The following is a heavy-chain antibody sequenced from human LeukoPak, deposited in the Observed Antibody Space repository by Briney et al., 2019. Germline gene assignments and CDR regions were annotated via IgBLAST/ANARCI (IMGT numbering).Heavy chain of an antibody. D-gene: IGHD5-12*01. Sequence: ASVKVSCKASGYTFTGYYMHWVRQAPGQGLEWMGWMNPNSGNTGYAQKFQGRVTITRNTSISTAYMELSSLRSEDTAVYYCARGSGGATIHYYYYYMDVWGKGTTVTVSS. V-gene: IGHV1-8*03. J-gene: IGHJ6*03. CDR1: GYTFTGYY. CDR2: MNPNSGNT. CDR3: ARGSGGATIHYYYYYMDV.